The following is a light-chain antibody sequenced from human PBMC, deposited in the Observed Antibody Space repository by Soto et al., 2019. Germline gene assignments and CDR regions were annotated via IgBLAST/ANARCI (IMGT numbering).Light chain of an antibody. CDR1: QSVSSN. CDR2: DAS. J-gene: IGKJ5*01. V-gene: IGKV3-11*01. Sequence: EIVMTQSPGTLSVSPGERATLSCGASQSVSSNLAWYQQRPGQAPRLLIYDASTRATGIPARFSGSGSGTDFTLTISSLEPEDFAVYYCQQRSNWPPSITFGQGTRLEIK. CDR3: QQRSNWPPSIT.